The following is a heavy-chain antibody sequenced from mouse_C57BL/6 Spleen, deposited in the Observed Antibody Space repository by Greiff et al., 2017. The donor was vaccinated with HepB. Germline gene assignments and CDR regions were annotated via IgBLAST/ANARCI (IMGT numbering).Heavy chain of an antibody. CDR3: TFYYGNYERGYFDY. Sequence: EVQLQQSGAELVRPGASVKLSCTASGFNIKDDYMHWVKQRPEQGLEWIGWIDPENGDTEYASKFQGKATITADTSSNTAYLQLSSLTSEDTAVYYCTFYYGNYERGYFDYWGQGTTLTVSS. D-gene: IGHD2-1*01. J-gene: IGHJ2*01. CDR1: GFNIKDDY. CDR2: IDPENGDT. V-gene: IGHV14-4*01.